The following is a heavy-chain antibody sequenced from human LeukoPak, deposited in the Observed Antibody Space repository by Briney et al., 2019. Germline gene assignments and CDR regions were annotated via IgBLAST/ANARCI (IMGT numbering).Heavy chain of an antibody. D-gene: IGHD6-13*01. CDR1: GFTLSSYS. J-gene: IGHJ4*02. CDR2: ISSSSRYI. CDR3: ARNPEQQLVHAYY. V-gene: IGHV3-21*01. Sequence: PGGSLRLSCAASGFTLSSYSMNWVRQAPGKGLGWVSSISSSSRYIYYADSVKGRFTISRDNAKNSLYLQRNTLRPEDTAVYYCARNPEQQLVHAYYWGQGTLVTVSS.